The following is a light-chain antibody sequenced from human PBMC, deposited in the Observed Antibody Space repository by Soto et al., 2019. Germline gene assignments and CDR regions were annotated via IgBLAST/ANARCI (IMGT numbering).Light chain of an antibody. CDR1: QSVSSSY. CDR3: QQYGSSQT. J-gene: IGKJ1*01. Sequence: EIVLTQSPGTLSLYTGERATLSCRASQSVSSSYLAWYQQKPGQAPRLLIYGASSRATGIPDRFSGSGSGTDFTLTISRLERKDFAVYCCQQYGSSQTFGQGTK. CDR2: GAS. V-gene: IGKV3-20*01.